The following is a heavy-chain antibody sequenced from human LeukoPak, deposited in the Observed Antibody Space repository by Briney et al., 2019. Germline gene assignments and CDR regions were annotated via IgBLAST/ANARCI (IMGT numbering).Heavy chain of an antibody. V-gene: IGHV1-18*01. D-gene: IGHD5-12*01. CDR2: ISAYNGNT. CDR1: GYTFTSYG. CDR3: ARRHRSGYASDY. Sequence: ASVKVSCKASGYTFTSYGISWVRQAPGQGLEWMGWISAYNGNTNYAQKLQGRVTMTTDTSTSTAYTELRSLRSDDTAVYYCARRHRSGYASDYWGQGTLVTVSS. J-gene: IGHJ4*02.